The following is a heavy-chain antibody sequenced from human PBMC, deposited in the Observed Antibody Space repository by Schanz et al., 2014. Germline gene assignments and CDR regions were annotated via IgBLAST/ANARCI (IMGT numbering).Heavy chain of an antibody. V-gene: IGHV1-2*06. CDR3: ARDRDQWDGNYLDY. CDR1: GYTFAMYD. Sequence: QVQLVQSGSDLKKPGASVTVSCKASGYTFAMYDMNWVRQAPGQGLEWMGRISPSSGGTNYAQNFQGRVTMTKDTSINTVYMELRSLTSDDSAVYYCARDRDQWDGNYLDYWGQGTLVTVSS. D-gene: IGHD1-26*01. J-gene: IGHJ4*02. CDR2: ISPSSGGT.